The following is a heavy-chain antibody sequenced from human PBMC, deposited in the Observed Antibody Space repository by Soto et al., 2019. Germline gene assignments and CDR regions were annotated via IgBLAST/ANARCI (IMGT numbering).Heavy chain of an antibody. CDR2: IWYDGNNK. J-gene: IGHJ4*02. D-gene: IGHD2-21*01. Sequence: GGSLRLSCAASGFTFSNYGMRWVRQAPGKGLEWVAVIWYDGNNKYYADSVKGRFTISRDNSNNTLYVQMTSLRAEDTAVYYCARGLHSLFDYWGQGTLVTVSS. CDR1: GFTFSNYG. V-gene: IGHV3-33*01. CDR3: ARGLHSLFDY.